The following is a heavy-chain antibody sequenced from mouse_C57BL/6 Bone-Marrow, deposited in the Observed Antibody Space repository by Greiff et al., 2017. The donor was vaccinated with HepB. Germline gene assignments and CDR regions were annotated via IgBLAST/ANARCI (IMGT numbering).Heavy chain of an antibody. D-gene: IGHD1-1*01. CDR1: GFTFSSYG. J-gene: IGHJ4*01. Sequence: EVMLVESGGDLVKPGGSLKLSCAASGFTFSSYGMSWVRQTPDKRLEWVATISSGGSYTYYPDSVKGRFTISRDNAKNTLYLQMSSLKSEDTAMYYCARRGFITTVVSPSMDYWGQGTSVTVSS. CDR3: ARRGFITTVVSPSMDY. CDR2: ISSGGSYT. V-gene: IGHV5-6*02.